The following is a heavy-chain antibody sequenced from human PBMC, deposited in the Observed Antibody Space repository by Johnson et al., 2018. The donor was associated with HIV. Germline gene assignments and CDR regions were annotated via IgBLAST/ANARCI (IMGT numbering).Heavy chain of an antibody. CDR2: ISCDGTNQ. V-gene: IGHV3-30*18. CDR3: ANTSPGSGSFGAFDI. J-gene: IGHJ3*02. CDR1: GFTFSSYD. Sequence: QMLLVESGGGLVQPGGSLRLSCGASGFTFSSYDMHWVRQAPGKGLEWVAVISCDGTNQYYADSVNGRFSVSRDNSKNPLYLQMNSLRAEDTAVYYCANTSPGSGSFGAFDIWGQGTMVTVSS. D-gene: IGHD3-10*01.